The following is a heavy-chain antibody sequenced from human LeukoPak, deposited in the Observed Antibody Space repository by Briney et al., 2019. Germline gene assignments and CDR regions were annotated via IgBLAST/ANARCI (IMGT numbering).Heavy chain of an antibody. D-gene: IGHD3-10*01. CDR1: GWTFSNYV. CDR3: ARVFRITKTTGMDV. V-gene: IGHV3-30-3*01. CDR2: ISYDGSNE. J-gene: IGHJ6*02. Sequence: GGSLRLSCVASGWTFSNYVLHWVRQAPGKGLEWVALISYDGSNENYADSVKGRFTISRDNSKNTLYLQMNSLRAEDTAVYYCARVFRITKTTGMDVWGQGTTVTVSS.